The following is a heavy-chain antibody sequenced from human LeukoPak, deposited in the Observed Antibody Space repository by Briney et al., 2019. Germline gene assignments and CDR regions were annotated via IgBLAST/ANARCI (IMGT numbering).Heavy chain of an antibody. V-gene: IGHV4-59*01. D-gene: IGHD3-9*01. CDR1: GGSISSYY. CDR3: ARDQHYDILTGSMGWFDP. Sequence: SETLSLTCTVSGGSISSYYWSWIRQPPGKGLVGIGYIYYSGSTNYNPSLKSRVTISVDTSKNQFSLKLRSVTAADTAVYYCARDQHYDILTGSMGWFDPWGQGTLVTVSS. CDR2: IYYSGST. J-gene: IGHJ5*02.